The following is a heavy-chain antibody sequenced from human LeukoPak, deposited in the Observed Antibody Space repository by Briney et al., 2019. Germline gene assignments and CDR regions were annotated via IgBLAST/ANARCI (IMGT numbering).Heavy chain of an antibody. Sequence: GGSLRLSCAASGFTFSSYAMSWVRQAPGKGLEWVSTIGPSGATTLYADSVKGRFTISRDNSRNTLYLQMNSLRADDTAVYYCAKRAVSGMYFFDYWGQGSLVIVSS. CDR2: IGPSGATT. CDR3: AKRAVSGMYFFDY. J-gene: IGHJ4*02. V-gene: IGHV3-23*01. CDR1: GFTFSSYA.